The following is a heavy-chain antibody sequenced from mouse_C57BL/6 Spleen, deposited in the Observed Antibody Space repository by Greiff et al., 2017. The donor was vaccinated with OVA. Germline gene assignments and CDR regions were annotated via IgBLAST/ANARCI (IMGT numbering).Heavy chain of an antibody. D-gene: IGHD2-4*01. CDR3: ARSYDYDYAMDY. Sequence: QVQLQQPGAELVRPGSSVKLSCKASGYTFTSYWMHWVKQRPIQGLEWIGNIDPSDSETHYNQKFKDKATLTVDKSSSTAYMQLSSLTSEDSAVYYGARSYDYDYAMDYWGQGTSVTVSS. V-gene: IGHV1-52*01. CDR1: GYTFTSYW. J-gene: IGHJ4*01. CDR2: IDPSDSET.